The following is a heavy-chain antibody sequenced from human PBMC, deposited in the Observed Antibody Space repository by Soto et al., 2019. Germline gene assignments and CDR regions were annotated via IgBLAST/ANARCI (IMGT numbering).Heavy chain of an antibody. V-gene: IGHV3-23*01. CDR1: GFTFSSYA. Sequence: GGSLRLSCAASGFTFSSYAMSWVRQAPGKGLEWVSAISGSGGSTYYADSVKGRFTISRDNSKNTLYLQMNSLRAEDTAVYYCAKDIPYYDFWSRRNTFDFWGQGTLVTGSS. CDR3: AKDIPYYDFWSRRNTFDF. J-gene: IGHJ4*02. D-gene: IGHD3-3*01. CDR2: ISGSGGST.